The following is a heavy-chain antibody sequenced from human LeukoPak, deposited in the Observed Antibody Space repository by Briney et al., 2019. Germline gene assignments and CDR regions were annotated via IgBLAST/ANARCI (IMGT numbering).Heavy chain of an antibody. CDR1: GFTFSNSA. CDR3: TKYYDFWSGYFWFDP. Sequence: GGSLRLSCAASGFTFSNSAMSWVRQAPGKGLEWVAVIWYDGSNKYYADSVKGRFTISRDNSKNTLYLQMNSLRAEDTAVYYCTKYYDFWSGYFWFDPWGQGTLVTVSS. CDR2: IWYDGSNK. D-gene: IGHD3-3*01. V-gene: IGHV3-33*08. J-gene: IGHJ5*02.